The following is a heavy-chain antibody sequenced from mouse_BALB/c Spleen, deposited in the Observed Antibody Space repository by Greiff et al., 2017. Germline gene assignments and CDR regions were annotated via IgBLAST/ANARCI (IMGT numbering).Heavy chain of an antibody. CDR1: GYSITSDYA. V-gene: IGHV3-2*02. Sequence: DVHLVESGPGLVKPSQSLSLTCTVTGYSITSDYAWNWIRQFPGNKLEWMGYISYSGSTSYNPSLKSRISITRDTSKNQFFLQLNSVTTEDTATYYCARQTGYYWYFDVWGAGTTVTVSS. CDR2: ISYSGST. CDR3: ARQTGYYWYFDV. J-gene: IGHJ1*01. D-gene: IGHD4-1*01.